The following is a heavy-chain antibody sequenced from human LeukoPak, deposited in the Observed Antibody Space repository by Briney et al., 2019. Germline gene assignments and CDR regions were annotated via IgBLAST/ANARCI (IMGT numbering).Heavy chain of an antibody. CDR3: ARHHIFCTSATCYFDY. CDR2: IKEDGSEK. Sequence: GGSLRLSCATPGFTFSTYWMTWVRQAPGKGLEWVANIKEDGSEKFYVDSVKGRFTISRDSAKNSLYLQTDSLSAEDTAVYYCARHHIFCTSATCYFDYWGQGTLATVSS. CDR1: GFTFSTYW. V-gene: IGHV3-7*03. J-gene: IGHJ4*02. D-gene: IGHD2-2*01.